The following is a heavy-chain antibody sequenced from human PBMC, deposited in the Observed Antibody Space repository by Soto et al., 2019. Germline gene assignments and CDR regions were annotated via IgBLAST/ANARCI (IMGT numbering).Heavy chain of an antibody. J-gene: IGHJ5*02. V-gene: IGHV4-59*12. CDR1: GGSISSYY. Sequence: TLSLTCTVSGGSISSYYWSWIRQPPGKGLEWIGYISDSGSTNYNPSLKSRVTISVDTSNNQFSLKLSSVTAADTAVYYCARTPARYYFDSSGYYPRHIWFDPWGQGTLVTVSS. CDR3: ARTPARYYFDSSGYYPRHIWFDP. CDR2: ISDSGST. D-gene: IGHD3-22*01.